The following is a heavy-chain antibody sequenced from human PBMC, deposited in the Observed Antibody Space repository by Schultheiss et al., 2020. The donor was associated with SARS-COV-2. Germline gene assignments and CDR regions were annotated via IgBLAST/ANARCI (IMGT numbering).Heavy chain of an antibody. CDR2: INPNSGGT. CDR3: ARVSVAIDY. D-gene: IGHD2-21*01. V-gene: IGHV1-2*02. CDR1: GGTFSSYA. Sequence: ASVKVSCKASGGTFSSYAISWVRQAPGQGLEWMGGINPNSGGTNYAQKFQGRVTMTRDTSISTAYMELSRLRSDDTAVYYCARVSVAIDYWGQGTLVTVSS. J-gene: IGHJ4*02.